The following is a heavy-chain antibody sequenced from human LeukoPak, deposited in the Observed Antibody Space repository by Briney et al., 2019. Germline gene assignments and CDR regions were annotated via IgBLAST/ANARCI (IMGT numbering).Heavy chain of an antibody. CDR2: ISRSSSYI. D-gene: IGHD3-3*02. CDR1: GFTFDSYS. V-gene: IGHV3-21*01. CDR3: ARAIGLADVDFDY. Sequence: GGSLRLSCAASGFTFDSYSMYWVHQAPGKGLEWVSSISRSSSYIYYTDSVKGRFTISRDNGKRSLYLQMNSLRAEDTAVYYCARAIGLADVDFDYWGQGIPVTVSS. J-gene: IGHJ4*02.